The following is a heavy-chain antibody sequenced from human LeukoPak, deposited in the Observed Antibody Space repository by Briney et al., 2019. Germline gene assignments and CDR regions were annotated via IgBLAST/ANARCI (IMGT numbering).Heavy chain of an antibody. V-gene: IGHV3-48*03. CDR2: ISSSGSTI. J-gene: IGHJ4*02. D-gene: IGHD2-21*01. CDR3: AKGRSVVVGENFDY. CDR1: GFTFSSYE. Sequence: SGGSLRLSCAASGFTFSSYEMNWVRQAPGKGLEWVSYISSSGSTIYYADSVKGRFTISRDNAKNSLYLQMNSLRAEDTAVYYCAKGRSVVVGENFDYWGQGTLVTVSS.